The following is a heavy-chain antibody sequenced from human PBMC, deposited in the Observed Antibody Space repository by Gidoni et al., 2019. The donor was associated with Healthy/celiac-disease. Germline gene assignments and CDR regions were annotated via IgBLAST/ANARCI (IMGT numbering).Heavy chain of an antibody. CDR1: GFTFGSYA. D-gene: IGHD3-22*01. Sequence: EVQLLESGGGLVQPGGSLRLSCAASGFTFGSYAMSWVRQAPGKGLEWVSAISGSGGSTYYADSVKGRFTISRDNSKNTLYLQMNSLRAEDTAVYYCAKRSLPGSVVVVISALDYWGQGTLVTVSS. CDR2: ISGSGGST. J-gene: IGHJ4*02. CDR3: AKRSLPGSVVVVISALDY. V-gene: IGHV3-23*01.